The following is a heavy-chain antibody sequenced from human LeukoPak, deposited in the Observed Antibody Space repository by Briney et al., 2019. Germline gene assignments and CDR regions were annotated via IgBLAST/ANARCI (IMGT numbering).Heavy chain of an antibody. Sequence: GGSLRLSCAASGYTFSSYAMSWVRQAPGKGPEWVSSIDGSGGGTYYADSVKGRFTISRDNSKNTLYLQMNSLRAEDTAVYYCARRGTSSSWAHFDYWGQGTLVTVSS. CDR3: ARRGTSSSWAHFDY. J-gene: IGHJ4*02. V-gene: IGHV3-23*01. CDR1: GYTFSSYA. CDR2: IDGSGGGT. D-gene: IGHD6-13*01.